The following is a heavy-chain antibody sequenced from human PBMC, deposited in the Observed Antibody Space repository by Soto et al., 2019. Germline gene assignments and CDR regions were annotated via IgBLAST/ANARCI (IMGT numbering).Heavy chain of an antibody. CDR2: INPDNGNT. Sequence: ASVKVSCKACGYTFTRYTMNWVRQAPGQRREWMGWINPDNGNTKSSQKFQDRVIITRDTSASTAYMDLSSLRSEDTAVYYCARGIAKGQLQPWGQGTLVTVSS. CDR3: ARGIAKGQLQP. J-gene: IGHJ5*02. V-gene: IGHV1-3*01. CDR1: GYTFTRYT. D-gene: IGHD2-2*01.